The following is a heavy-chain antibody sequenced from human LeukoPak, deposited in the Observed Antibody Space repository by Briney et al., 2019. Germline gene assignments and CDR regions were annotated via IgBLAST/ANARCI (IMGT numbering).Heavy chain of an antibody. CDR2: ISGSDGST. Sequence: GGSLRLSCVASGFPFSSYWMTWVRQAPGKGLEWVSAISGSDGSTYYADSVKGRFAISRDNSKNTLYLQMNSLRAEDTAVYYCAKERSGIPAAANYWGQGTLVTVSS. CDR3: AKERSGIPAAANY. J-gene: IGHJ4*02. D-gene: IGHD6-13*01. CDR1: GFPFSSYW. V-gene: IGHV3-23*01.